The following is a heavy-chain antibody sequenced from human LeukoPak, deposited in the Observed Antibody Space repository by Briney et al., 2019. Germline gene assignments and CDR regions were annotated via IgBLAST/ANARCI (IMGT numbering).Heavy chain of an antibody. CDR1: GFTVSSNY. Sequence: GGSLRLSCAASGFTVSSNYMNWVRQAPGKGLEWVSSISSSSSYIYYADSVKGRFTISRDNAKNSLYLQMNSLRAEDTAVYYCARDRDPYCSGGSCYSLGYWGQGTLVTVSS. V-gene: IGHV3-21*01. D-gene: IGHD2-15*01. J-gene: IGHJ4*02. CDR3: ARDRDPYCSGGSCYSLGY. CDR2: ISSSSSYI.